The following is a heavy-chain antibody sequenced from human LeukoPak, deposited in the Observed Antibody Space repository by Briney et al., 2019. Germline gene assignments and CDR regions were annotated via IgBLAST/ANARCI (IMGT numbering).Heavy chain of an antibody. CDR1: GYSFTSYW. Sequence: GESLKISCKASGYSFTSYWIGWVRQMPGKGLEWMGIIYAGDSDTRYSPSFQGQVTISADKSISIAYLQWSSLKASDTAMYYCARPYDSSGYYEGYWGQGTLVTVSS. D-gene: IGHD3-22*01. J-gene: IGHJ4*02. CDR2: IYAGDSDT. V-gene: IGHV5-51*01. CDR3: ARPYDSSGYYEGY.